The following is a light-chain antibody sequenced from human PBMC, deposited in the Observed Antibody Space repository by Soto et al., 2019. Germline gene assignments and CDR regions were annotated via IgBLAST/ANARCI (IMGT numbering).Light chain of an antibody. Sequence: ELGVTQSPCTLSLSPGERATLSCRASQSVSSKYLAWYQQKRGQAPRLLIHGASSRATGIPTRFSGSGSGTDFTLTISRLEPEDFAVYYCQQYDTPPRTFGQETKVEI. V-gene: IGKV3-20*01. CDR1: QSVSSKY. CDR2: GAS. CDR3: QQYDTPPRT. J-gene: IGKJ1*01.